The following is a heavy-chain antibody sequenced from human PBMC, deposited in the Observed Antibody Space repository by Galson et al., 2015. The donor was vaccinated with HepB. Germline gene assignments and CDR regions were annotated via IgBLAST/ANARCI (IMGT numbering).Heavy chain of an antibody. D-gene: IGHD3-10*01. CDR1: GGTFSSYA. Sequence: SVKVSCKASGGTFSSYAISWVRQAPGQGLEWMGGIIPISGTANYAQKFQGRVTITADESTSTAYMELSSLRSEDTAVYYCARDVGGAYYYYGTDVWGQGTTVTVSS. CDR3: ARDVGGAYYYYGTDV. CDR2: IIPISGTA. V-gene: IGHV1-69*13. J-gene: IGHJ6*02.